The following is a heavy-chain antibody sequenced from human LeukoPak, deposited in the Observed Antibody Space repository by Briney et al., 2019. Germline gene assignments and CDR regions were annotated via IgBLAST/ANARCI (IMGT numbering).Heavy chain of an antibody. J-gene: IGHJ4*02. D-gene: IGHD3-22*01. V-gene: IGHV3-30*03. CDR2: VSYDGGHK. Sequence: GGSLRLSCVGSGFSFSDYGIHWVRQAPGKGLEWVAVVSYDGGHKYYADSVKGRFTISRDTSSDTVSLQMNSLRVEDTAVYYCAIDLINMMVLGPDSGLDCWGQGTLVIVSS. CDR1: GFSFSDYG. CDR3: AIDLINMMVLGPDSGLDC.